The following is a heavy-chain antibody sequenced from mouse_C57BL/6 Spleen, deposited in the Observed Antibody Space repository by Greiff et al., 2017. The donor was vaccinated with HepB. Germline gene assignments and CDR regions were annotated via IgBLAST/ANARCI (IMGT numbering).Heavy chain of an antibody. D-gene: IGHD2-1*01. J-gene: IGHJ4*01. CDR1: GYTFTSYW. CDR2: IDPSDSYT. Sequence: VKLQQPGAELVKPGASVKLSCKASGYTFTSYWMQWVKQRPGQGLEWIGEIDPSDSYTNYNQKFKGKATLTVDTSSSTAYMQLSSLTSEDSAVYYCARGNPYAMDYWGQGTSVTVSS. V-gene: IGHV1-50*01. CDR3: ARGNPYAMDY.